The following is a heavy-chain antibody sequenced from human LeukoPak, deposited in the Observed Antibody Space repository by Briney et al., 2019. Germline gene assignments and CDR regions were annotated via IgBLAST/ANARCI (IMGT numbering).Heavy chain of an antibody. D-gene: IGHD4/OR15-4a*01. J-gene: IGHJ4*02. Sequence: GASVKVSCKTSGYTFTTSDINWVRQATGQGLEWMGWMNPNSGNTGYAQKFQGRVTMTRNTSISTAYMELSSLRSEDTAVYYCARGPNYSAYVDYWGQGTLVAVSS. CDR2: MNPNSGNT. V-gene: IGHV1-8*01. CDR1: GYTFTTSD. CDR3: ARGPNYSAYVDY.